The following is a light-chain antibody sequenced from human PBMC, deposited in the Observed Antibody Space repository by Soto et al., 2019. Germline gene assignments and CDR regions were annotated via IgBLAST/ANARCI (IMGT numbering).Light chain of an antibody. CDR3: SSYAGSNTFV. Sequence: QSVLTQPPSASGSPGQSVTISCTGTSSDVGGYNYVSWYQQHPGKAPKLMIYEVSKRPSGVPDRFSGSKSGNTASLTVSGLQAEDEAHYYCSSYAGSNTFVFGTGTKVTVL. V-gene: IGLV2-8*01. CDR1: SSDVGGYNY. CDR2: EVS. J-gene: IGLJ1*01.